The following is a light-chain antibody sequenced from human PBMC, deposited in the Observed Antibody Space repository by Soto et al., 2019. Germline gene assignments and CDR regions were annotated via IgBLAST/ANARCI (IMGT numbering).Light chain of an antibody. V-gene: IGKV1-5*03. Sequence: DIQMTQSPATLSASVGDRVTITFRASQSISSWVAWFHQKPGKGPNLLIYKASSLARGVPSRFSGSGSGTEFTLTINSLEPEDFATYYCQQSYSTPITFGQGTRLQI. CDR3: QQSYSTPIT. J-gene: IGKJ5*01. CDR1: QSISSW. CDR2: KAS.